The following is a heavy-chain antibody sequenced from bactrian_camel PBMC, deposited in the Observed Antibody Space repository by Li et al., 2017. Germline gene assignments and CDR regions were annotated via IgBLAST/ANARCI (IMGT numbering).Heavy chain of an antibody. J-gene: IGHJ4*01. CDR2: IYSDGSNT. D-gene: IGHD7*01. CDR1: GYTYTNGC. Sequence: HVQLVESGGGSVQAGGSLRLSCDASGYTYTNGCMGWIRQAPGKGLEWVSGIYSDGSNTYYTDSVKGRFTISRDNAKNTVYLQMNSLKPEDTAMYFCAAGGDARGGWRPHLTRQFDYNYWGQGTQVTVS. V-gene: IGHV3S6*01. CDR3: AAGGDARGGWRPHLTRQFDYNY.